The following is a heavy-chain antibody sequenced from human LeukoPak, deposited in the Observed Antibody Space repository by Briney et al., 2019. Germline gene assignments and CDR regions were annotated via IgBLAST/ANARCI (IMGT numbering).Heavy chain of an antibody. CDR3: ARGMIVVVINSAFDI. Sequence: ASVKVSCKASGYTFTSYYMHWVRQAPGQGLEWRGIINPSSGSTSYAQKFQGRVTMTRDTSTSTVYMELSSLRSEDTAVYYCARGMIVVVINSAFDIWGQGTMVTVSS. CDR1: GYTFTSYY. D-gene: IGHD3-22*01. CDR2: INPSSGST. J-gene: IGHJ3*02. V-gene: IGHV1-46*01.